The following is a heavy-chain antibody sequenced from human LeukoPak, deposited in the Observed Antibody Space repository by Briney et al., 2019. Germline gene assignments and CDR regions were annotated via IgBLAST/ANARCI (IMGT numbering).Heavy chain of an antibody. CDR1: GFTGSCNY. D-gene: IGHD1-26*01. V-gene: IGHV3-53*01. CDR2: LYSGGAT. J-gene: IGHJ4*02. CDR3: ASGTKWELRLNY. Sequence: GGSVRRYCAASGFTGSCNYMIWDRPPPGQGLEGGSILYSGGATYYADSVKGRFTISRDNSKNTLFLQMNSLKVEDTAVYYCASGTKWELRLNYWGQGTLVTVSS.